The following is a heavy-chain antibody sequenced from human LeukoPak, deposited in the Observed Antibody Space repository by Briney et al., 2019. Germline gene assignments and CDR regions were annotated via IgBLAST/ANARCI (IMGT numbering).Heavy chain of an antibody. V-gene: IGHV7-4-1*02. CDR2: ITPNTANK. CDR1: GYTFTNYP. D-gene: IGHD3-22*01. J-gene: IGHJ3*02. Sequence: ASVKVSCKASGYTFTNYPIHWVRQAPGQGLEWMGWITPNTANKTYAQDFTGRFVFSLDTSVNTAYLQISSLKAEDTAVYYCARGAKDSSSYSPTYAFDIWGQGTMVTVSS. CDR3: ARGAKDSSSYSPTYAFDI.